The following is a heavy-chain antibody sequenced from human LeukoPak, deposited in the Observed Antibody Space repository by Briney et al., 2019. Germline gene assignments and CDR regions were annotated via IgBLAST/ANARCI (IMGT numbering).Heavy chain of an antibody. CDR2: IYYSGST. D-gene: IGHD4-17*01. Sequence: SEALSLTCTVSGGSISSGDYYWSWIRQPPGKGLEWIGYIYYSGSTYYNPSLKSRVTISVDTSKNQFSLKLSSVTAADTAVYYCASTVTENFQHWGQGTLVTVSS. CDR3: ASTVTENFQH. J-gene: IGHJ1*01. CDR1: GGSISSGDYY. V-gene: IGHV4-30-4*01.